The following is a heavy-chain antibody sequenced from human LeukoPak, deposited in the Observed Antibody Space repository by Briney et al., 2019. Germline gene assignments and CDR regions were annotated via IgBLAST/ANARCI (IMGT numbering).Heavy chain of an antibody. CDR2: IYHSGST. D-gene: IGHD5-12*01. CDR1: GGSISSGGYS. V-gene: IGHV4-30-2*01. Sequence: SQTLSLTCAVSGGSISSGGYSWSWVQQPPGEGLEWVGYIYHSGSTYYNPSLQSRVTISLDRSKNQFSLKLSSMTAADTAVYYCASGNTGYDRDSFDIWDQGTMVTVSS. J-gene: IGHJ3*02. CDR3: ASGNTGYDRDSFDI.